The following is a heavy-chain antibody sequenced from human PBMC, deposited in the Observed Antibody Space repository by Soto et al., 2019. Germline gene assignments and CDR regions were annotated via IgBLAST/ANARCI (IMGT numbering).Heavy chain of an antibody. D-gene: IGHD3-10*01. CDR2: IYSGGST. CDR3: ASLDGSLWFGSLYFDY. Sequence: GGSLRLSCAASGFTVSSNYMSWVRQAPGKGLEWVSVIYSGGSTYYADSVKGRFTISRDNSKNTLYLQMNSLRAEDTAVYYCASLDGSLWFGSLYFDYWGQGTLVTVSS. J-gene: IGHJ4*02. CDR1: GFTVSSNY. V-gene: IGHV3-66*01.